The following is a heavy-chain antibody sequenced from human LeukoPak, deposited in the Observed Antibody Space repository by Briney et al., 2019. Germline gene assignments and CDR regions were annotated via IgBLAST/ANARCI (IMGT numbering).Heavy chain of an antibody. CDR3: AKDSMWLLDKDGIDY. Sequence: GGSLRLSCAASGFTFSSYGMHWVRQAPGKGLEWVAFIRYDGSNKYYADSVKGRFTISRDNSKNTLYLQMNRLRAEDTAVYYCAKDSMWLLDKDGIDYWGQGTLVTVSS. CDR2: IRYDGSNK. J-gene: IGHJ4*02. D-gene: IGHD5-12*01. CDR1: GFTFSSYG. V-gene: IGHV3-30*02.